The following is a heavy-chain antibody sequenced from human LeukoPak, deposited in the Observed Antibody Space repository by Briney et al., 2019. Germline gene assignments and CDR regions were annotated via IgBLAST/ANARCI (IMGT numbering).Heavy chain of an antibody. CDR3: AKRRGLELLYYYYMDV. CDR2: ISSGGRTI. CDR1: GFTFTDSF. V-gene: IGHV3-11*01. Sequence: GGSLRLSCAASGFTFTDSFMTWIRQAPGKGLEWVSSISSGGRTIYYADFVKGRFTISRDNAKSSLDLQMNSLRAEDTAVYYCAKRRGLELLYYYYMDVWGKGTTVTVSS. D-gene: IGHD1-7*01. J-gene: IGHJ6*03.